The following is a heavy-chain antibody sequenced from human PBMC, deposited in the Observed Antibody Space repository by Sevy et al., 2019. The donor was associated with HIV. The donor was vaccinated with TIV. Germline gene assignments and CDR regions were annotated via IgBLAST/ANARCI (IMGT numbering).Heavy chain of an antibody. V-gene: IGHV3-33*01. D-gene: IGHD5-18*01. CDR3: ARDGDTAVGYYFDY. CDR2: IWYDGSNK. Sequence: GGSLRLSCAASGFTFSTYGMHWVRQAPGKGLEWVAVIWYDGSNKYYADSVKGRFTISRDNSKNTLYLQMNSLRAEDTAVFYCARDGDTAVGYYFDYWAREPWSPSPQ. J-gene: IGHJ4*02. CDR1: GFTFSTYG.